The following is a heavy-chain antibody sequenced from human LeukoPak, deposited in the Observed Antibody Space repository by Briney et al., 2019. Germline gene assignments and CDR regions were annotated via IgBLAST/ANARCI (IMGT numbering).Heavy chain of an antibody. Sequence: GGSLRLSCAASGFTFSSYAMMWVRQAPGQGLEWVSAITSAGAPRYADSVKGRFTISRDNSKNTLYLQMNSLRAEDTAQSFCARDPNGDYIGAFEFWGQGPGVTVSS. CDR2: ITSAGAP. CDR3: ARDPNGDYIGAFEF. D-gene: IGHD4-17*01. V-gene: IGHV3-23*01. J-gene: IGHJ3*01. CDR1: GFTFSSYA.